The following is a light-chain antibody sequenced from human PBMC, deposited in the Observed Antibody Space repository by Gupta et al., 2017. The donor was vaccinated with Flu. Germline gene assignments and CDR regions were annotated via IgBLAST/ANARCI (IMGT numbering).Light chain of an antibody. CDR3: GTWDSSLSAEV. CDR2: DNN. V-gene: IGLV1-51*01. Sequence: KATNTCSGSSSKIGNNYVSLYQLLPGATPKLLIYDNNTRPSGMPARFSGTKPGTSATLCITGLQTGDEADYYWGTWDSSLSAEVFGGGTKLTVL. CDR1: SSKIGNNY. J-gene: IGLJ3*02.